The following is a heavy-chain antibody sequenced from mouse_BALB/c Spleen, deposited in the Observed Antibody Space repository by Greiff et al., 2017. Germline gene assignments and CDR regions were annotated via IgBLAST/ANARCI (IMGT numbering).Heavy chain of an antibody. CDR1: GFTFSSFG. CDR3: ARSVITKYYFDY. CDR2: ISSGSSTI. J-gene: IGHJ2*01. Sequence: EVQVVESGGGLVQPGGSRKLSCAASGFTFSSFGMHWVRQAPEKGLEWVAYISSGSSTIYYADTVKGRFTISRDNPKNTLFLQMTSLRSEDTAMYYCARSVITKYYFDYWGQGTTLTVSS. D-gene: IGHD1-1*01. V-gene: IGHV5-17*02.